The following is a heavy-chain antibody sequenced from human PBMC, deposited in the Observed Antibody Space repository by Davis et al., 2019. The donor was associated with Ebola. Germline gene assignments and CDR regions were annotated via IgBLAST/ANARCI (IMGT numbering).Heavy chain of an antibody. D-gene: IGHD3-10*01. J-gene: IGHJ4*02. V-gene: IGHV3-74*01. CDR3: ARADGYNTPPDY. CDR2: VSVDEITT. CDR1: GFTFSSYA. Sequence: HTGGSLRLSCGASGFTFSSYAMHWVRHVPGKGLVWVARVSVDEITTTYADSVKDRFIISRDNTKNTLYLQVNSLRVEDTALYYCARADGYNTPPDYWGQGTLVTVSS.